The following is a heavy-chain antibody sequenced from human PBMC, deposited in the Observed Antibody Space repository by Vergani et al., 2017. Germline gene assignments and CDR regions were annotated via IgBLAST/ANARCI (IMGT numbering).Heavy chain of an antibody. CDR2: ISASGSP. J-gene: IGHJ3*01. CDR1: GDSISRSHYY. CDR3: ARPVGPSAIAEGYHV. D-gene: IGHD3-16*02. Sequence: QLQLQESGPGLVKPSETLSLSCRVSGDSISRSHYYWGFIRQPPGKGLEWIGSISASGSPYYNPTLKSRLAFSVDTSKNLFSLRPKSVTATHTGMDYCARPVGPSAIAEGYHVWGQGTMVTDS. V-gene: IGHV4-39*02.